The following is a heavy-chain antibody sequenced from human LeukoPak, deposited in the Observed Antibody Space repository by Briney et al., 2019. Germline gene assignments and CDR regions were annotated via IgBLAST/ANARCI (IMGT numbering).Heavy chain of an antibody. Sequence: GGSLRLSCAASGFTFSSYWMHWVRQAPGKGLVWVSRINSDGSSTSYAYSVKGRFTIFRDNAKNTLYLQMNSLRAEDTAVYYCASPVTTYYYYGMDVWGQGTTVTVSS. CDR2: INSDGSST. V-gene: IGHV3-74*01. CDR3: ASPVTTYYYYGMDV. J-gene: IGHJ6*02. CDR1: GFTFSSYW. D-gene: IGHD4-17*01.